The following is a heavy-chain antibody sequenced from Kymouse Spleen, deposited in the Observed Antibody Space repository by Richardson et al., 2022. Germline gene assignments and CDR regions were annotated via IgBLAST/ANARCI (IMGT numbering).Heavy chain of an antibody. Sequence: QVQLVQSGAEVKKPGASVKVSCKASGYTFTSYGISWVRQAPGQGLEWMGWISAYNGNTNYAQKLQGRVTMTTDTSTSTAYMELRSLRSDDTAVYYCARYSGSYLYYYYYGMDVWGQGTTVTVSS. CDR2: ISAYNGNT. D-gene: IGHD1-26*01. V-gene: IGHV1-18*01. CDR3: ARYSGSYLYYYYYGMDV. CDR1: GYTFTSYG. J-gene: IGHJ6*02.